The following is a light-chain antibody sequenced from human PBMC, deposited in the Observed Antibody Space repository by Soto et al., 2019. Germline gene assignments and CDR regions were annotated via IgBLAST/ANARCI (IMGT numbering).Light chain of an antibody. CDR3: SSFTTSDTYV. V-gene: IGLV2-18*02. Sequence: QSALTQPPSVSGSPGQSVTISCTGTSSYIGSYNRVSWYQQPPGAAPKLMICEVNNRPSGVPERFSGSKSGNTASLTIFGLQAEDEADYYCSSFTTSDTYVFGTGTKVTVL. J-gene: IGLJ1*01. CDR1: SSYIGSYNR. CDR2: EVN.